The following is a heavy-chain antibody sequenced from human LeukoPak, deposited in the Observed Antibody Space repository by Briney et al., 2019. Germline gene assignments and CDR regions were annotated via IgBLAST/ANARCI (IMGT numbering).Heavy chain of an antibody. CDR3: ATNKRPNYYYYMDV. J-gene: IGHJ6*03. CDR1: GASISSYY. CDR2: IYYSVST. Sequence: KPSETLSLTCTVSGASISSYYWSWIRQPPGKGLEWLGYIYYSVSTNYNPSLKSRVTISVDTSKNQFSLKLSSVTAADTAVYYCATNKRPNYYYYMDVWGKGTTVTISS. V-gene: IGHV4-59*01. D-gene: IGHD2-8*01.